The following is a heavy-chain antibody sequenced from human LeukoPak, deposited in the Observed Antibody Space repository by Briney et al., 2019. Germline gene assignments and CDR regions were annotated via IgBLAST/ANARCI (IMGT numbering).Heavy chain of an antibody. Sequence: SLTCTVSGGSLSSGDYYWSWIRQPPGKGLEWIGYIYYSGSTYYNPSFKSRVTISVDTSKNQFSLKLSSVTAADTAVYYCARVEGEDTAMFYWGQGTLVTVSS. V-gene: IGHV4-30-4*01. CDR3: ARVEGEDTAMFY. D-gene: IGHD5-18*01. J-gene: IGHJ4*02. CDR1: GGSLSSGDYY. CDR2: IYYSGST.